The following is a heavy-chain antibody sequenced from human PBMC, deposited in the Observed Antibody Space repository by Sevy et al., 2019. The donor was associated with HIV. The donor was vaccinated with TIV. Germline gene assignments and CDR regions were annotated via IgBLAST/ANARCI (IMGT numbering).Heavy chain of an antibody. CDR1: GSIFSSYA. D-gene: IGHD6-6*01. J-gene: IGHJ4*02. Sequence: GGSLRLSCAASGSIFSSYAMHWVRQAPGKGLEWVAVVSYDGSHKHYADSVRGRFAISRDNSKSTLYLQMYSTRVDDTAVYYCVKGIGDSNSYPFDYWGQGTLVTVSS. CDR3: VKGIGDSNSYPFDY. V-gene: IGHV3-30*18. CDR2: VSYDGSHK.